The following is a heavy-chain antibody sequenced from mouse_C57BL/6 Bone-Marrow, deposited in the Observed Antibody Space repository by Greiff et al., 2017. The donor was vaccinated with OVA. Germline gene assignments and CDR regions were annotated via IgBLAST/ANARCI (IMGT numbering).Heavy chain of an antibody. CDR1: GYTFTDYY. V-gene: IGHV1-76*01. CDR3: ARRNYYGSIYAMDY. CDR2: IYPGSGNT. Sequence: QVHVKQSGAELVRPGASVKLSCKASGYTFTDYYINWVKQRPGQGLEWIARIYPGSGNTYYNEKFKGKATLTAEKSSSTAYMQLSSLTSEDSAVYFCARRNYYGSIYAMDYWGQGTSVTVSS. D-gene: IGHD1-1*01. J-gene: IGHJ4*01.